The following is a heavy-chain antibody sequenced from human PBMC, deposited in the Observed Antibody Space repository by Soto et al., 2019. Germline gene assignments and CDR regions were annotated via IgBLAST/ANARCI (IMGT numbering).Heavy chain of an antibody. CDR3: ARIQLDTIMALDY. J-gene: IGHJ4*02. CDR2: ISGGGGST. Sequence: GGSLRLSCAASGFNFNIFAMNWVRQAPGKGLEWVSGISGGGGSTYYAGSVKGRFTISRDSSKNTLFLQMNSLTVEDTAVYYCARIQLDTIMALDYWGQGTLVTVSS. V-gene: IGHV3-23*01. D-gene: IGHD1-1*01. CDR1: GFNFNIFA.